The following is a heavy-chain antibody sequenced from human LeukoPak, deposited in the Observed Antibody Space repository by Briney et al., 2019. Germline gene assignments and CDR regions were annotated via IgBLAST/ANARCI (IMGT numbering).Heavy chain of an antibody. Sequence: PGRSLRLSCAASGFIFSNYWTGWDRQAPRKGLESLANIKTDGREKYYVDSVKGRLFISKDNAKNSLYLQMNSLRAEDTAVYYCVVAVRGSSFAICGQGTKVTVSS. V-gene: IGHV3-7*01. CDR1: GFIFSNYW. D-gene: IGHD3-10*02. CDR3: VVAVRGSSFAI. J-gene: IGHJ3*02. CDR2: IKTDGREK.